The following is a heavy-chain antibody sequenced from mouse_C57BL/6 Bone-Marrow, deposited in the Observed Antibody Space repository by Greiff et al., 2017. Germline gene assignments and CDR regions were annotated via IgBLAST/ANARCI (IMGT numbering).Heavy chain of an antibody. Sequence: PEVQLQQPGASVKLSCKASGYTFTSYWMPWVKQRPGQGLEWIGMIHPNSGSTNYNEKFKSKATLTVDKSSSTAYMQLRSLTLEDAAVDYCSRKGYGEDFDVWGTGTTVTVSS. CDR2: IHPNSGST. CDR1: GYTFTSYW. V-gene: IGHV1-64*01. CDR3: SRKGYGEDFDV. J-gene: IGHJ1*03. D-gene: IGHD2-2*01.